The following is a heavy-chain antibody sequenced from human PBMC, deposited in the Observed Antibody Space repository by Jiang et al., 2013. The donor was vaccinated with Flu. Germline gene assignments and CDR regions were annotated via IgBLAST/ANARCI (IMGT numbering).Heavy chain of an antibody. CDR1: GYTFASYG. Sequence: GAEVKKPGASVKVSCKASGYTFASYGISWVRQAPGQGLEWMGWISAYNGNTNYGQNLQGRVTMSTDTSTSTAYMELRSLRSDDTAVYYCARDHPTGGYDFYFYYGMDVWGQGTTV. J-gene: IGHJ6*02. CDR3: ARDHPTGGYDFYFYYGMDV. D-gene: IGHD6-25*01. CDR2: ISAYNGNT. V-gene: IGHV1-18*01.